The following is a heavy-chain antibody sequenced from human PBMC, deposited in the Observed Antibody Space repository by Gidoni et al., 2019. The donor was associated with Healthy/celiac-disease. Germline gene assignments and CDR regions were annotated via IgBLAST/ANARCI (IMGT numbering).Heavy chain of an antibody. V-gene: IGHV4-59*08. CDR2: IYYSGSS. CDR1: GGSISSYY. D-gene: IGHD3-9*01. CDR3: ARQILRYFDWSSEVREFDY. Sequence: QVQLQESGQGLVKPSETLSLTCTVSGGSISSYYWSWIRQPPGKGLEWIGYIYYSGSSNYNPSLKSRVTISVDTSKNHFSLKLSSVTVADTAVYYCARQILRYFDWSSEVREFDYWGQGTLVTVSS. J-gene: IGHJ4*02.